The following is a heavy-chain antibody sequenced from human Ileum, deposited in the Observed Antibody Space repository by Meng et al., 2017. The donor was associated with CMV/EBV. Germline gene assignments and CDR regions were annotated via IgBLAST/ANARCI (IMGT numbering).Heavy chain of an antibody. CDR2: TFCKSTYYN. V-gene: IGHV6-1*01. Sequence: LQQPCPGLLQPSQHLLLTSAVSWATVSRNSFFCNWIRQSPSRVLEWLGRTFCKSTYYNDYAVSVKSRIIINADTSNNQLSLQLNSVTPDDTAVYYCATDWDLNYWGQGILVTVSS. J-gene: IGHJ4*02. CDR3: ATDWDLNY. D-gene: IGHD3-9*01. CDR1: WATVSRNSFF.